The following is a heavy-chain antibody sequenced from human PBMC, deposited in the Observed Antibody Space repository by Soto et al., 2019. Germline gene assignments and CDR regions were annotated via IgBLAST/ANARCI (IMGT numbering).Heavy chain of an antibody. J-gene: IGHJ4*02. CDR2: INPNSGGT. V-gene: IGHV1-2*02. CDR1: GYPFSDYY. Sequence: QVQRVQSGAGGRKPGASVKVSCKASGYPFSDYYIHWVRQAPGQGLGWMGWINPNSGGTKYAPKFQGGVTMTRDTSITTAYMELSRLRSGDTAVYYCAREPATAKPEGVDFWGQGTLVTVSS. CDR3: AREPATAKPEGVDF. D-gene: IGHD1-1*01.